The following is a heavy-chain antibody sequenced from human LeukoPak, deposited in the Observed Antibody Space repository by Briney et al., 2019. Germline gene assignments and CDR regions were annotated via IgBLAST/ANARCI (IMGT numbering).Heavy chain of an antibody. V-gene: IGHV3-15*04. J-gene: IGHJ6*02. Sequence: GGSLRLSCAASGFTFSSYWMNWARQAPGKGLEWVGQTVSEIDGGTTDYAAPVKGRFTISRDDSKSTLYLQMNSLKIEDTAVYYCTTDEDWNYARKDVWGQGATVIVSS. D-gene: IGHD1-7*01. CDR3: TTDEDWNYARKDV. CDR2: TVSEIDGGTT. CDR1: GFTFSSYW.